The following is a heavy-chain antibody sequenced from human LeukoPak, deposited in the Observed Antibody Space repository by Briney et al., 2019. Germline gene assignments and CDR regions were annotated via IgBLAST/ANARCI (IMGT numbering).Heavy chain of an antibody. CDR3: ARRRYNWNAIDY. CDR2: IYDSGST. CDR1: GGSISSYH. J-gene: IGHJ4*02. Sequence: PSETLSLTCTVSGGSISSYHWSWFRQAPGKGLEWIGYIYDSGSTNFNPSLKSRVTISVDTSKNQFSLKLSSVTAEDTAVYYCARRRYNWNAIDYWGQGTLVTVSS. V-gene: IGHV4-59*12. D-gene: IGHD1-20*01.